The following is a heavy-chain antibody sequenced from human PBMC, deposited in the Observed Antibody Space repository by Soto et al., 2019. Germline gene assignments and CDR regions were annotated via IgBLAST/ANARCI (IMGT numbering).Heavy chain of an antibody. CDR1: GFTFSSYA. V-gene: IGHV3-23*01. CDR3: ASVLGYCSSTSCYVDAFDI. J-gene: IGHJ3*02. CDR2: ISGSGGST. Sequence: GGSLRLSCAASGFTFSSYAMSWVRQAPGKGLEWVSAISGSGGSTYYADSVKGRFTISRDNSKNTLYLQMNSLRAEDTAVYYCASVLGYCSSTSCYVDAFDIWGQGTMVTVSS. D-gene: IGHD2-2*01.